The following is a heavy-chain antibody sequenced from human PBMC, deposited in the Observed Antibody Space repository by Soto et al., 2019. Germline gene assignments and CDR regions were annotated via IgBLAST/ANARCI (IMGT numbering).Heavy chain of an antibody. V-gene: IGHV1-69*01. J-gene: IGHJ4*02. CDR3: ARDGGRHSGGVDY. Sequence: QVQLVQSGAEVKKPGSSVKVSCKASGGTFSSYSINWVRQAPGQGLEWMGEMMPIFVTATYAQKFQGRVTITAAEATSTAYMELGSLRSDDTDVYYCARDGGRHSGGVDYWGQGTLVTVSS. CDR1: GGTFSSYS. CDR2: MMPIFVTA. D-gene: IGHD1-26*01.